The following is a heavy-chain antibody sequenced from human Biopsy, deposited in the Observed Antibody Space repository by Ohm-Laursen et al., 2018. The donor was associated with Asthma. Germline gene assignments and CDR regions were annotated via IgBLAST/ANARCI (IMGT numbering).Heavy chain of an antibody. CDR3: ASSGGNYGFYGMDV. V-gene: IGHV1-69*01. CDR1: GGTFSNYP. Sequence: GYSVKVSCKASGGTFSNYPFTWVRQAPGQGLEWMGGIIPIFDTPNSAQKFQGRVTITADESTSTGYMELSSLRSEDTAVYYCASSGGNYGFYGMDVWGQGTTVTVSS. D-gene: IGHD4-11*01. CDR2: IIPIFDTP. J-gene: IGHJ6*02.